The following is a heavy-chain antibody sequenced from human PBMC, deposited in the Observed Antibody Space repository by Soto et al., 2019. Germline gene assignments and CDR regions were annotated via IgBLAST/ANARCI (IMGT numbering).Heavy chain of an antibody. CDR3: ARHADSSSPNWFDP. V-gene: IGHV5-10-1*01. CDR1: GYSFTSYW. J-gene: IGHJ5*02. D-gene: IGHD6-6*01. Sequence: PGESLKNSCQGSGYSFTSYWISWVRQMPGKGLEWMGRIDPSDSYTNYSPSFQGHVTISADKSISTAYLQWNSLKASDAAIYYCARHADSSSPNWFDPWGQGTLVTVSS. CDR2: IDPSDSYT.